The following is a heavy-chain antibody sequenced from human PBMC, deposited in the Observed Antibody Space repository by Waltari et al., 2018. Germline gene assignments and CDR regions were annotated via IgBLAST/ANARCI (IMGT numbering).Heavy chain of an antibody. CDR2: IYHRGST. CDR3: ARGSFDSDSYFDV. J-gene: IGHJ2*01. CDR1: GYPISSGYY. V-gene: IGHV4-38-2*01. D-gene: IGHD1-26*01. Sequence: QVQLQESGPGLGKPSETLSLTCAVSGYPISSGYYWGWIRQPPGKGREWIGSIYHRGSTYYSPARKDRVTKSLDTSKNRFSLKVTSLTAADTAIYYCARGSFDSDSYFDVWGRGTLVTVSS.